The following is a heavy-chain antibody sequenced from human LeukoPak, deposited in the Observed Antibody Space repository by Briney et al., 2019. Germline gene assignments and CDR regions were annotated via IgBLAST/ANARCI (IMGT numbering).Heavy chain of an antibody. CDR2: INPNSGGT. J-gene: IGHJ4*02. D-gene: IGHD2-2*01. CDR1: GYTFTGYY. Sequence: ASVKVSCKASGYTFTGYYMHWVRQAPGQGLEWMGWINPNSGGTNYAQKFQGRVTMTRDTSISTAYMELSRLRSDDTAVYYCAXXXXXSSTSCYAYFDYWGQGTLVTVSS. CDR3: AXXXXXSSTSCYAYFDY. V-gene: IGHV1-2*02.